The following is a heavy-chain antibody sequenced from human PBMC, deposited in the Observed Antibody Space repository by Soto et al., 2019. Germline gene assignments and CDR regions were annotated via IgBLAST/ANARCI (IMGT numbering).Heavy chain of an antibody. CDR1: GFTFSSYA. CDR2: ISGGGGST. Sequence: EVQLLESGGGLVQPGGSLRLSCAASGFTFSSYAMSWVRQAPGKGLEWVSAISGGGGSTYYADSVKGRFTMSRDNSKNTLYLQMNSLRADDTAVYYCAKTYSGYGSDSWGQGTLVTVSS. V-gene: IGHV3-23*01. J-gene: IGHJ4*02. D-gene: IGHD5-12*01. CDR3: AKTYSGYGSDS.